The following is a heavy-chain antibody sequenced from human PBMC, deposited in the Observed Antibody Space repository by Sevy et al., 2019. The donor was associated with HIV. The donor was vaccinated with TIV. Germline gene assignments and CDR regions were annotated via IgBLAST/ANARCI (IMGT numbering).Heavy chain of an antibody. CDR2: ISCSGGST. CDR3: GAHSRTPGIAVAGTFDY. CDR1: GFTFSSYA. Sequence: GGSLRLSCAASGFTFSSYAMSWVRQAPGKGLEWVSAISCSGGSTYYADSVKGRFTIARDDSKKTLYLQMNSLRAEDAAVYYCGAHSRTPGIAVAGTFDYWGQGTLVTVSS. J-gene: IGHJ4*02. V-gene: IGHV3-23*01. D-gene: IGHD6-19*01.